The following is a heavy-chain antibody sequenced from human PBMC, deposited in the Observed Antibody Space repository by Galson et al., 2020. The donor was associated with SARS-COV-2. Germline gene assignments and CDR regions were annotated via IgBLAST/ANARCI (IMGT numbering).Heavy chain of an antibody. J-gene: IGHJ4*02. V-gene: IGHV3-21*01. CDR1: GFTFSSYS. CDR2: ISSSSSYI. CDR3: ARTMNYDFWSGYYETDYFDY. D-gene: IGHD3-3*01. Sequence: NSGGSLRLSCAASGFTFSSYSMNWVRRAPGKGLEWVSSISSSSSYIYYADSVKGRFTISRDNAKNSLYLQMNSLRAEDTAVYYCARTMNYDFWSGYYETDYFDYWGQGTLVTVSS.